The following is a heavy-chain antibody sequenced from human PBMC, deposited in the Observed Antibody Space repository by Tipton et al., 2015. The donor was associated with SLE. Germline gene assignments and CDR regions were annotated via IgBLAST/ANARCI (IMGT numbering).Heavy chain of an antibody. CDR1: GGSISPFF. CDR2: IYYSGTT. CDR3: ARRTLATVLDV. V-gene: IGHV4-59*08. J-gene: IGHJ3*01. Sequence: TLSLTCTVSGGSISPFFWAWIRQPPGKGLEWIGYIYYSGTTIFSPSFNSRVTTSVDTSRNQFSLTLSSLTAADTAVYYCARRTLATVLDVWGHGTLVAVS. D-gene: IGHD1-14*01.